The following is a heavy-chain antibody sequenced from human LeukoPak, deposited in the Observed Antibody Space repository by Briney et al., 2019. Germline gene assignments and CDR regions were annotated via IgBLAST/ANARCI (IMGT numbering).Heavy chain of an antibody. J-gene: IGHJ4*02. CDR3: AKDLLRGVIEYYFDY. D-gene: IGHD3-10*01. CDR1: GFTFSSYG. V-gene: IGHV3-23*01. Sequence: WGSLRLSCAASGFTFSSYGMSWVRQAPGKGLEWVSSINGSGGSTYYADPVKGRFTSSRDNSKNTLYLQMNSLRAEDTAVYYCAKDLLRGVIEYYFDYWGQGTRVTVSS. CDR2: INGSGGST.